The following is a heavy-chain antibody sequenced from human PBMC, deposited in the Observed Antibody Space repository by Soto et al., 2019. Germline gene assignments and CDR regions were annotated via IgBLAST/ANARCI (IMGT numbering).Heavy chain of an antibody. CDR3: ASVMVRGVRGGYYYYGMDV. V-gene: IGHV4-59*08. Sequence: SETLSLTCTVSGGSISNYYWSWFRQTPGKGLEWIGYVHDSWGSNYNPSLKSRVAISLDTSKNQFSLKLSSVTAADTAVYYCASVMVRGVRGGYYYYGMDVWGQGTTVTVSS. CDR2: VHDSWGS. CDR1: GGSISNYY. D-gene: IGHD3-10*01. J-gene: IGHJ6*02.